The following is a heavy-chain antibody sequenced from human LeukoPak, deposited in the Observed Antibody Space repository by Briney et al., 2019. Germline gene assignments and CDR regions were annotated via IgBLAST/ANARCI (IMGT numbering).Heavy chain of an antibody. CDR3: TRGYYYDSMIDAFDI. CDR2: ISAYNGNT. V-gene: IGHV1-18*01. CDR1: GYTFTSYG. D-gene: IGHD3-22*01. J-gene: IGHJ3*02. Sequence: GASVKVSCKASGYTFTSYGISSVRQAPGQGLEWMGWISAYNGNTNYAQKLQGRVTMTTDTSTSTAYMELRSLRSDDTAVYYCTRGYYYDSMIDAFDIWGQGTMVTVSS.